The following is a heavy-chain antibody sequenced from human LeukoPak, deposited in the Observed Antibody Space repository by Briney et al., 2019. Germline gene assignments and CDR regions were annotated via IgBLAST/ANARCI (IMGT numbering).Heavy chain of an antibody. CDR2: IWHDGSND. CDR3: AKVTGDYYDTSGAFDY. J-gene: IGHJ4*02. D-gene: IGHD3-22*01. V-gene: IGHV3-33*06. CDR1: GFIFSIYG. Sequence: GGSLRLSCAASGFIFSIYGMQWVRQAPGKGLEWVARIWHDGSNDDYADSVKGRFTISRDNSKNTLYLQMNSLRAEDTAIYYCAKVTGDYYDTSGAFDYWGQGTLVTVSS.